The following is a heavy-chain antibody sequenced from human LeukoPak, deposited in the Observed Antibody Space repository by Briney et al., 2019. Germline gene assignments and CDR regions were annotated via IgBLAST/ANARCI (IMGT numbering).Heavy chain of an antibody. J-gene: IGHJ4*02. CDR1: GFTFSSYW. D-gene: IGHD3-22*01. CDR2: IKQDGSEK. V-gene: IGHV3-7*01. CDR3: ARDLVPLYYYDSSGYSH. Sequence: PGGSLRLSCAASGFTFSSYWMSWVRQAPGKGLEWVANIKQDGSEKYYVDSVKGRFTISRDNAKNSLYLQMNSLRAEDTAVYYCARDLVPLYYYDSSGYSHWGQGTLVTVSP.